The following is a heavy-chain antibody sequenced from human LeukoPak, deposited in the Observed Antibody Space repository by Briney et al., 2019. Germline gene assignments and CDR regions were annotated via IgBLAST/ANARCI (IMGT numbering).Heavy chain of an antibody. CDR3: AREADKNCCSSTSCYTYRISYFDY. CDR2: IKQDGSEK. V-gene: IGHV3-7*01. Sequence: PGESLRLSCAASGFTFSSYWMSWVRQAPGKGLEWVANIKQDGSEKYYVDSVKGRFTISRDNAKNSLYLQMNSLRAEDTAVYYCAREADKNCCSSTSCYTYRISYFDYWGQGTLVTVSS. D-gene: IGHD2-2*02. CDR1: GFTFSSYW. J-gene: IGHJ4*02.